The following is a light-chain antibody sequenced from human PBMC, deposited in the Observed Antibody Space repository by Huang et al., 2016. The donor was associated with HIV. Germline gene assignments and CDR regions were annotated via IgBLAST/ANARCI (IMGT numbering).Light chain of an antibody. V-gene: IGKV4-1*01. CDR2: WAA. CDR1: QSILNTDNNRDY. CDR3: QQYYDTPLT. J-gene: IGKJ3*01. Sequence: DIVMTQSPESLAVSLGERATINCRSSQSILNTDNNRDYLAWYQHKPGQPPRLLIYWAATREAWVPDRCLGTGSGTDFTLTISNLQAEDVAVYFCQQYYDTPLTFGPGTKVDIK.